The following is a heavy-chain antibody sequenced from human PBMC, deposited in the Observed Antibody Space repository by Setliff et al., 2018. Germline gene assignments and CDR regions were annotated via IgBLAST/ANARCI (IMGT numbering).Heavy chain of an antibody. D-gene: IGHD3-3*01. V-gene: IGHV1-69*08. CDR3: AISTIFGVVSPTPDAFDI. Sequence: AVKVSCKASGGTFSIYTISWVRQAPGQGLEWMGRIIPIFGTANYAQKFQGRVTITADKSTSAAYMELSSLRSEDTAVYYCAISTIFGVVSPTPDAFDIWGQGTMVTVSS. CDR2: IIPIFGTA. J-gene: IGHJ3*02. CDR1: GGTFSIYT.